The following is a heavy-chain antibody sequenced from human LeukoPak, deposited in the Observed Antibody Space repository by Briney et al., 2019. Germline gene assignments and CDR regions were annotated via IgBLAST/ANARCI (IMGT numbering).Heavy chain of an antibody. CDR2: MYYSGST. Sequence: PSETLSLTCTVPGGSISSGDYYWSWIRQPPGKGLEWIAYMYYSGSTYYNPSLKSRVTMSADTSKNQLSLELSSVTAADTAVYYCARPYYYDSRIDPWGQGILVTVSS. V-gene: IGHV4-30-4*01. CDR1: GGSISSGDYY. CDR3: ARPYYYDSRIDP. D-gene: IGHD3-22*01. J-gene: IGHJ5*02.